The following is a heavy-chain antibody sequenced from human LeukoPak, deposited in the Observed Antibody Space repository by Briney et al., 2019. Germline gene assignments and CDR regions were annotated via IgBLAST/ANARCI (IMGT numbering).Heavy chain of an antibody. CDR2: IYYSGST. D-gene: IGHD6-13*01. J-gene: IGHJ4*02. CDR3: ARHEGAAAGLDY. Sequence: SETLSLTCTVPGGSISSYYWSWIRQPPGKGLEWIGYIYYSGSTNYNPSLKSRVTISVDTSKNQFSLKLSSVTAADTAVYYCARHEGAAAGLDYWGQGTLVTVSS. CDR1: GGSISSYY. V-gene: IGHV4-59*08.